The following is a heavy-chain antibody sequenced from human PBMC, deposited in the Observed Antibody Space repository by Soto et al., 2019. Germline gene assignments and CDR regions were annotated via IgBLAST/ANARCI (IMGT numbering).Heavy chain of an antibody. CDR3: ARAAPGMDV. CDR1: GFTLSDFA. Sequence: QVQLVESGGGVVQPGRSLRLSCAAAGFTLSDFAMHWVRQAPGKGLEWVALISNDGGNEHYGDSVKGRFTISRDNSKHMLYLQVTSLRVEDTAVYYCARAAPGMDVWGQGTTVTASS. J-gene: IGHJ6*02. V-gene: IGHV3-30-3*01. CDR2: ISNDGGNE.